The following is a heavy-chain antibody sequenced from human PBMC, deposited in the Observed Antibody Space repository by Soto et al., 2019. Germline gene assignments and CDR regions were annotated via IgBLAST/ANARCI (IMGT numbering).Heavy chain of an antibody. J-gene: IGHJ4*02. CDR1: GFTFNSYS. CDR2: INSGSTSV. V-gene: IGHV3-48*01. CDR3: ASSASPAAY. Sequence: EVQLVESGGGLVQPGGSLRLSCVASGFTFNSYSMNWVRRAPGKGLEWISYINSGSTSVFYADSVKGRFTISRDNAKNSLYLQMNSLRAEDTAVYYCASSASPAAYWGQGTLVTVSS. D-gene: IGHD2-2*01.